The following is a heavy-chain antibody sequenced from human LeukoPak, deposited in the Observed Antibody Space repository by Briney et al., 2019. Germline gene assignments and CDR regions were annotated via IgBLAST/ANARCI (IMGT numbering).Heavy chain of an antibody. D-gene: IGHD3-10*01. Sequence: GGSLRLSCAASGFTFSNFWMSWVRQAPGKGLEWVANIQQDGSEKDSVDSVKGRFTISRDNSKNTLYLQMNSLRAEDTAMYYCAKGSSAGRPYYFDYWGQGTLVTVSS. CDR3: AKGSSAGRPYYFDY. CDR1: GFTFSNFW. CDR2: IQQDGSEK. V-gene: IGHV3-7*03. J-gene: IGHJ4*02.